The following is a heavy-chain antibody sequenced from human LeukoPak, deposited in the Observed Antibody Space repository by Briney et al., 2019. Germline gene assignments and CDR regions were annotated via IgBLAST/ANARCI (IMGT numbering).Heavy chain of an antibody. CDR3: ARGGEFQLLYGSDY. Sequence: GTSLRLSCADSGVSVRSYVMHWVRQAPGKGLKRVAFISYDGRNNYYADSVKGRFTISRDNSKNTLYLQMNSLKPEDTAVYYCARGGEFQLLYGSDYWGQGTLVSVSS. J-gene: IGHJ4*02. CDR2: ISYDGRNN. CDR1: GVSVRSYV. D-gene: IGHD2-2*02. V-gene: IGHV3-30*04.